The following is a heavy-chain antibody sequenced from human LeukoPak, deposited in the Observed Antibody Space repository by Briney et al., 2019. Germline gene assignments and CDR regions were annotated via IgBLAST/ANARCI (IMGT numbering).Heavy chain of an antibody. V-gene: IGHV1-18*01. D-gene: IGHD2-21*01. CDR3: ARENQFLDWSLDY. CDR1: GYTFNTHG. J-gene: IGHJ4*02. CDR2: ISAYNGDT. Sequence: ASVKVSCKTSGYTFNTHGISWVRQAPGQGLEWMGWISAYNGDTNYTQKLQGRLTMTIGTSTSTSYMELRGLRSDDTAIYYCARENQFLDWSLDYWGQGTLVTVSS.